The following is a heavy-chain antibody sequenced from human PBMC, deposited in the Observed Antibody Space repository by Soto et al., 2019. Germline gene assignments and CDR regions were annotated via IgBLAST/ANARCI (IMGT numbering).Heavy chain of an antibody. CDR2: ISASGGST. CDR1: GFTFNNYA. D-gene: IGHD3-16*01. V-gene: IGHV3-23*01. Sequence: VQLLDSGGGLVQPGGSPRLSCAASGFTFNNYAMSWVRQAPGKGLEWVSSISASGGSTNYADSVKGRFTISRDNSENTVYLQMNSLRAEDTAVYYCVKTRLAGGFDYWGQGSLVTVSS. CDR3: VKTRLAGGFDY. J-gene: IGHJ4*02.